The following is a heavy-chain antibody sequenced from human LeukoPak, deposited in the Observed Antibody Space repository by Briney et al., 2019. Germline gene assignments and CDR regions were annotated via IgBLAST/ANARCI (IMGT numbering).Heavy chain of an antibody. J-gene: IGHJ5*02. CDR1: GYSFTSYW. Sequence: GESLKISCKGSGYSFTSYWIGWVRQMPGKGLEWMGIIYPGDPDTRYSPSFQGQVTISADKSISTAYLQWSSLKASDTAMYYCARARPMVRGGANWFDPWGQGTLVTVCS. D-gene: IGHD3-10*01. CDR3: ARARPMVRGGANWFDP. V-gene: IGHV5-51*01. CDR2: IYPGDPDT.